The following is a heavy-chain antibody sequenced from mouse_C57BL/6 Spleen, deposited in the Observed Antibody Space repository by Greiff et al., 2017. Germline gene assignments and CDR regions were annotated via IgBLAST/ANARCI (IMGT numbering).Heavy chain of an antibody. CDR3: TSGTGDYYYAMDD. V-gene: IGHV14-4*01. J-gene: IGHJ4*01. D-gene: IGHD4-1*01. CDR2: IDPENGDT. Sequence: EVQLQQSGAELVRPGASVKLSCTASGFNIKDDYMHWVKQRPEQGLEWIGWIDPENGDTEYASKFQGKATITADTSSNTAYLQLSSLTSEDTAVYYCTSGTGDYYYAMDDWGQGTSVTVSS. CDR1: GFNIKDDY.